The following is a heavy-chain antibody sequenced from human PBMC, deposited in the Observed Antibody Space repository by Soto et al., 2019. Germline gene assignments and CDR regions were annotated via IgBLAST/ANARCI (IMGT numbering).Heavy chain of an antibody. J-gene: IGHJ4*02. CDR1: GGSISSYY. D-gene: IGHD5-18*01. CDR3: ARTQTAMVTDFDY. Sequence: QVQLQESGPGLVKPSETLSLTCTVSGGSISSYYWSWIRQPPGKGLEWIGYIYYSGSTNYNPSLKSRVTISVDTSTNQFSLKLSSVTAADTAVYYCARTQTAMVTDFDYWGQGTLVTVSS. V-gene: IGHV4-59*01. CDR2: IYYSGST.